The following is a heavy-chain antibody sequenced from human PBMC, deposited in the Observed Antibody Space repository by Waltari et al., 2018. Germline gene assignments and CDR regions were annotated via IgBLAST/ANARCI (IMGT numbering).Heavy chain of an antibody. Sequence: QVQLQQWGAGLSTPSETLSLNCAVYGGSFRVNVWTWIRQPSGKGLQWIGEIYHSGRTTYNPSLESRVTISLDMSKNQFSLKLNSVTAADTAMYYCARTFCSRTRCPGTDVWGQGTTVTVSS. CDR3: ARTFCSRTRCPGTDV. D-gene: IGHD2-2*01. V-gene: IGHV4-34*01. CDR1: GGSFRVNV. J-gene: IGHJ6*02. CDR2: IYHSGRT.